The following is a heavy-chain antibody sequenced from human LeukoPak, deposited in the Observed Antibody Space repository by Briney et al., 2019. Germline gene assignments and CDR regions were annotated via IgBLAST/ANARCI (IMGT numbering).Heavy chain of an antibody. CDR1: GFTFSSYA. D-gene: IGHD3-22*01. CDR2: ISYDGSNK. CDR3: AKLATYYYDSSGRFWGDY. V-gene: IGHV3-30*18. Sequence: GRSLRLSCAASGFTFSSYAMHWVRQAPGRGLEWVAVISYDGSNKYYADSVKGRFTISRDNSKNTLYLQMNSLRAEDTAVYYCAKLATYYYDSSGRFWGDYGGQGTLVTVSS. J-gene: IGHJ4*02.